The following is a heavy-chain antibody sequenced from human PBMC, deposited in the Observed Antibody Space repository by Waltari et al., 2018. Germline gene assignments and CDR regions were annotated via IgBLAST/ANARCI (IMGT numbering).Heavy chain of an antibody. Sequence: QVQLMQSGGEVKKPGASVNVSCKASAYRLPNYGVSWVRQAPGQGLEWLGWISGKTGDTKYTQKFQGRVTMTTDTSTSTAYRELRSLRSDDAAICYCAGSTSPLRYYYYGMDVWGQGTTVTVSS. D-gene: IGHD1-26*01. CDR3: AGSTSPLRYYYYGMDV. V-gene: IGHV1-18*04. CDR1: AYRLPNYG. J-gene: IGHJ6*02. CDR2: ISGKTGDT.